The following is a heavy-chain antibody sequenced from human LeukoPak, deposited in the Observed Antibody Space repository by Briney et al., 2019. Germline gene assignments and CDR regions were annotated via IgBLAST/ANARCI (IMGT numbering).Heavy chain of an antibody. V-gene: IGHV4-59*01. D-gene: IGHD6-13*01. Sequence: SETLSLTCTVSGGSISSYYWSWIRQPPGKGLEWIGYIYYSGSTNYNPSLKSRVTISVDTSKNQFSLKLSSVTAADTAVYYCARARLGSSWKPFDYWGQGTLVTVSS. CDR1: GGSISSYY. J-gene: IGHJ4*02. CDR3: ARARLGSSWKPFDY. CDR2: IYYSGST.